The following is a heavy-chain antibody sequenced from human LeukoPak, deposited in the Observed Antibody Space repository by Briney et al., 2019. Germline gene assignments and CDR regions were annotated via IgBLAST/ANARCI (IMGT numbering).Heavy chain of an antibody. Sequence: ETLSLTCAVYGGSFSGYYWSWIRQPPGKGLEWIGEINHSGSTNYNPSLKSRVTISVDTSKNQFSLKLSSVTAADTAVYYCARSFYCSSTSCYVGAYYYHYYYMDVWGKGTTVTISS. J-gene: IGHJ6*03. CDR3: ARSFYCSSTSCYVGAYYYHYYYMDV. CDR1: GGSFSGYY. V-gene: IGHV4-34*01. CDR2: INHSGST. D-gene: IGHD2-2*01.